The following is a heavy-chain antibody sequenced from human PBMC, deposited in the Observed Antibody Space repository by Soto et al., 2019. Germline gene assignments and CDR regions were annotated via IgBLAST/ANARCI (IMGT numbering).Heavy chain of an antibody. J-gene: IGHJ6*02. CDR1: GFTFSSYA. CDR3: AKDKYSGYDRYYYYGMDV. V-gene: IGHV3-23*01. Sequence: GGSLRLSCAASGFTFSSYAMSWVRQAPGKGLEWVSAISGSGGSTYYADSVKGRFTISRDNSKNTLYLQMNSLRAEDTAVYYCAKDKYSGYDRYYYYGMDVWGQGTTVTVSS. D-gene: IGHD5-12*01. CDR2: ISGSGGST.